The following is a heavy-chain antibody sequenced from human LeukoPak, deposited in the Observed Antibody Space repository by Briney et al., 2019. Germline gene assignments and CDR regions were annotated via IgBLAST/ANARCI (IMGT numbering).Heavy chain of an antibody. Sequence: GESLKISXKGSGYSFSSYWIGWVRQMPGKGLEWMGIIYPGDSDTRYSPSFQGQVTISADKSISTAYLQWSSLKASDTAMYYCARPVGMELSYFDYWGQGTLVTVSS. CDR3: ARPVGMELSYFDY. CDR2: IYPGDSDT. CDR1: GYSFSSYW. J-gene: IGHJ4*02. V-gene: IGHV5-51*01. D-gene: IGHD3-16*02.